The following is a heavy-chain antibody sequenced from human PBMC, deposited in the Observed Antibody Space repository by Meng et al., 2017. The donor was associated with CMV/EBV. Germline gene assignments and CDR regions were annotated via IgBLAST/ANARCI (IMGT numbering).Heavy chain of an antibody. CDR1: GGTFSSYT. CDR3: ARDLRKLRYLDY. V-gene: IGHV1-69*04. Sequence: SVKVSCKASGGTFSSYTISWVRQAPGQGLEWMGRIIPILGIANYAQKFQGRVTITADKSTSTAYMELSSLRSEDTAMYYCARDLRKLRYLDYWGQGTLVTVSS. CDR2: IIPILGIA. J-gene: IGHJ4*02. D-gene: IGHD3-9*01.